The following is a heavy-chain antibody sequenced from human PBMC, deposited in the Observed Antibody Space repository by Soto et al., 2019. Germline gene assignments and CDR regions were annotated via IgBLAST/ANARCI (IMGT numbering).Heavy chain of an antibody. Sequence: QVQLVQSGAEVKKSGASVKVSCKASGYTFTSYDINWVRQATGQGLEWMGWMNPNSGNTGYAQKFQDRVTMTRNTSISTAYMELSSLRSEDTAVYYCARGGYSSYHKGPVVDYYYYYGMDVWGQGTTVTVSS. J-gene: IGHJ6*02. CDR3: ARGGYSSYHKGPVVDYYYYYGMDV. V-gene: IGHV1-8*01. D-gene: IGHD5-12*01. CDR2: MNPNSGNT. CDR1: GYTFTSYD.